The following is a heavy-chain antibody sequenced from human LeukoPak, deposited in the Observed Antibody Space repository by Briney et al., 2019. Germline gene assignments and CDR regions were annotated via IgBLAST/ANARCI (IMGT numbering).Heavy chain of an antibody. CDR1: GFSLSTSGMC. CDR3: ARRTVDTAMVTGEDAFDI. Sequence: SGPTLVNPTQTLTLTCTFSGFSLSTSGMCVSWIRQPPGKALEWLARIDWDDDKYYSTSLKTRLTISKDTSKNQVVLTMTNMDPVDTATYYCARRTVDTAMVTGEDAFDIWGQGTMVTVSS. J-gene: IGHJ3*02. CDR2: IDWDDDK. V-gene: IGHV2-70*11. D-gene: IGHD5-18*01.